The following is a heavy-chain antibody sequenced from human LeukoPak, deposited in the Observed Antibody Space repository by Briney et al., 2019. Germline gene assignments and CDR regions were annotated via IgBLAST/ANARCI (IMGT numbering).Heavy chain of an antibody. Sequence: GGSLRLSCVDSGFTFSTYSMNWVRQAPGKGLEWVSSISSSSSYIYYADSVKGRFTISRDNAKNSLYLQMNSLRAEDTAVYYCARVGGANYYDSSGAFDYWGQGTLVTVSS. CDR1: GFTFSTYS. D-gene: IGHD3-22*01. CDR3: ARVGGANYYDSSGAFDY. J-gene: IGHJ4*02. V-gene: IGHV3-21*01. CDR2: ISSSSSYI.